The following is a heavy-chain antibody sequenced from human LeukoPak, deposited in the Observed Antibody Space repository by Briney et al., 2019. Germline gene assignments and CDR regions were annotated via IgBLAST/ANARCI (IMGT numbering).Heavy chain of an antibody. CDR2: VYTIGGT. D-gene: IGHD3-22*01. CDR3: ARGETHYYDSSGYYPLID. J-gene: IGHJ4*02. V-gene: IGHV4-4*09. CDR1: GGSIRSYY. Sequence: PSETLSLTCTVSGGSIRSYYWSWIRQPPGKGLEWIGYVYTIGGTKYNPSLKSRITISVDTSKNQFSLKLSSVTAADTAVYYCARGETHYYDSSGYYPLIDWGQGTLVTVSS.